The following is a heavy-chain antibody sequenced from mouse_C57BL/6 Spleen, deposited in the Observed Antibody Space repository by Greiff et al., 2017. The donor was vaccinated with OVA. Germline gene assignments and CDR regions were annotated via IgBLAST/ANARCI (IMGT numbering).Heavy chain of an antibody. Sequence: EVQVVESGAELVKPGASVKLSCTASGFNIKDYYMHWVKQRTEQGLEWIGRIDPEDGETKYAPKFQGKATITADTSSNTAYLQLSSLTSEDTAVYYCARGAVVAPYYAMDYWGQGTSVTVSS. D-gene: IGHD1-1*01. J-gene: IGHJ4*01. CDR1: GFNIKDYY. CDR3: ARGAVVAPYYAMDY. CDR2: IDPEDGET. V-gene: IGHV14-2*01.